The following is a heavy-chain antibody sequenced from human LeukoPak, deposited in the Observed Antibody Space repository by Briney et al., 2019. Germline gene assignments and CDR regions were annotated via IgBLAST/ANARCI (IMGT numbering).Heavy chain of an antibody. CDR2: IYYSGST. Sequence: PSQTLSLTCTVSGGSISSGGYYWSWIRQHPGTGLEWIGYIYYSGSTYYNPSLKSRVTISVDTSKNQFSLKLSSVTAADTAVYYCARAPNYYDSSGYYLDYWGQGTLVTVSS. J-gene: IGHJ4*02. D-gene: IGHD3-22*01. V-gene: IGHV4-31*03. CDR3: ARAPNYYDSSGYYLDY. CDR1: GGSISSGGYY.